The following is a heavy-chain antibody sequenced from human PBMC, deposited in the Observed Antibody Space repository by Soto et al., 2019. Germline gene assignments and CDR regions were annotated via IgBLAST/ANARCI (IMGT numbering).Heavy chain of an antibody. CDR2: ISGSGGST. V-gene: IGHV3-23*01. CDR3: AKDQGDYYGAYYYYYMDV. CDR1: GFTFSSYA. D-gene: IGHD2-21*02. Sequence: GGSLRLSCAASGFTFSSYAMSWVRQAPGKWLEWVSAISGSGGSTYYADSVKGRFTISRDNSKNTLYLQMNSLRAEDTAVYYCAKDQGDYYGAYYYYYMDVWGKGTTVTVSS. J-gene: IGHJ6*03.